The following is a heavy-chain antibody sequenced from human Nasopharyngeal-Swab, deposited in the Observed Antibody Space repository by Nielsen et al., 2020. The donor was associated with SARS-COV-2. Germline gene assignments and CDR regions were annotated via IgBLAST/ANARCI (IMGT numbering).Heavy chain of an antibody. J-gene: IGHJ4*02. Sequence: GASLKISCKGSGYSFTSYWIGWVRQMPGKGLERMGIIYPGDSDTSYSPSFQGQVTISADKYISTAYLQWSSLKASDTAMYYCARQPSLYGSGSPGDYWGQGTLVTVSS. V-gene: IGHV5-51*01. CDR1: GYSFTSYW. CDR2: IYPGDSDT. CDR3: ARQPSLYGSGSPGDY. D-gene: IGHD3-10*01.